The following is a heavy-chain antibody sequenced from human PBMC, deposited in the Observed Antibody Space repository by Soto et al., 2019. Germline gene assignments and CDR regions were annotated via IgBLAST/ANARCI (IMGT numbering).Heavy chain of an antibody. CDR1: GFTFSSYA. D-gene: IGHD6-6*01. Sequence: GGSLRLSCAASGFTFSSYAMHWVRRAPGKGLEWVAVISYDGSNKYYADSVKGRFTISRDNSKNTLYLQMNSLRAEDTAVYYCARDRIAARPRISGGFDYWGQGTLVTVSS. CDR3: ARDRIAARPRISGGFDY. CDR2: ISYDGSNK. V-gene: IGHV3-30-3*01. J-gene: IGHJ4*02.